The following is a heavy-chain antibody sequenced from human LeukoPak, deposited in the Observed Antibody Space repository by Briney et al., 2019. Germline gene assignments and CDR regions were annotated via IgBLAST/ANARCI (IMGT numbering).Heavy chain of an antibody. CDR1: GFTFSSYG. CDR3: AKLGACSGGSCSELVDY. J-gene: IGHJ4*02. Sequence: PGRSLRLSCAAPGFTFSSYGMHWVRQAPGKGLEWVAVISYDGSNKYYADSVKGRFTISRDNSKNTLYLQMNSLRAEDTAVYYCAKLGACSGGSCSELVDYWGQGTLVTVSS. CDR2: ISYDGSNK. V-gene: IGHV3-30*18. D-gene: IGHD2-15*01.